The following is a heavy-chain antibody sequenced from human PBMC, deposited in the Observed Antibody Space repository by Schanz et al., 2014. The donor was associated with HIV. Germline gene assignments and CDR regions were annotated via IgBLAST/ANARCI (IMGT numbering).Heavy chain of an antibody. Sequence: QVQLVESGGGLVKPGGSLRLSCAASGFTFSTYGMHWVRQGPGKGLEWVAFISYDGSNKYYADSVKGRFTISRDNSKNTLYLQMNSLRTEDTAVYYCAKAAVTDYLDYWGQGTLVTVSS. V-gene: IGHV3-30*18. CDR3: AKAAVTDYLDY. CDR2: ISYDGSNK. CDR1: GFTFSTYG. D-gene: IGHD2-21*02. J-gene: IGHJ4*02.